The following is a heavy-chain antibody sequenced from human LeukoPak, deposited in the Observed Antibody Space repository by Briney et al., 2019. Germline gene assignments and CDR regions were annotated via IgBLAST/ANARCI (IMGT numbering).Heavy chain of an antibody. J-gene: IGHJ3*02. CDR3: AREI. V-gene: IGHV3-48*03. Sequence: GGSLRLSCVAPGFRISSYEMNWVRQAPGKGLEWISYISISGTTIYYADSVKGRFTISRDNAKNSVYLQMNSLSVEDTAVYYCAREIWGQGTMVTVSS. CDR2: ISISGTTI. CDR1: GFRISSYE.